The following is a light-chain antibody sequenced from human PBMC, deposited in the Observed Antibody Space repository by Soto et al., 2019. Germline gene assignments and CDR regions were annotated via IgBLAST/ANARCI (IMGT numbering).Light chain of an antibody. CDR3: QQYEKWSPLT. Sequence: VVMTQSPATLSVSPGESVTLSCRASQSVSRNLAWYQQKRGQAPRLLLYGSSFRATNVTDRFTGRGSGTEFIRXIRGLQCEDFELYDCQQYEKWSPLTLGDGTKVDIK. CDR1: QSVSRN. CDR2: GSS. J-gene: IGKJ4*01. V-gene: IGKV3-15*01.